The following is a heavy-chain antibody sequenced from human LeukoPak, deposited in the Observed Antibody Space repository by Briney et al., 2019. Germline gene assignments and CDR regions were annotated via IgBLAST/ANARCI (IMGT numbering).Heavy chain of an antibody. V-gene: IGHV3-48*03. Sequence: PGGSLRLSCAASGFTFNTYEMSWVRQAPGKGLEWVSYISSTGGTIYYADSMRGGFIISRDNAKNSLYLQMNSLRAEDTAVYYCARRKGALYSEFAFDMWGQGTMVTVSS. D-gene: IGHD2-21*01. J-gene: IGHJ3*02. CDR2: ISSTGGTI. CDR1: GFTFNTYE. CDR3: ARRKGALYSEFAFDM.